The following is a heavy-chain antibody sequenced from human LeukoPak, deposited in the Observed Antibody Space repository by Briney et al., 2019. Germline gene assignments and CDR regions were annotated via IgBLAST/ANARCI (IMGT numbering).Heavy chain of an antibody. D-gene: IGHD4-17*01. V-gene: IGHV3-66*01. CDR3: AREIVTVTTTLDAFDI. Sequence: SGGSLRLSCAASGFTVSSNYMSWVRQAPGKGLEWVSVIYSGGSTYYADSVKGRFTISRDNSKNTLYLQMNSLRAEDTAVYYCAREIVTVTTTLDAFDIWGQGTMVTVSS. CDR1: GFTVSSNY. J-gene: IGHJ3*02. CDR2: IYSGGST.